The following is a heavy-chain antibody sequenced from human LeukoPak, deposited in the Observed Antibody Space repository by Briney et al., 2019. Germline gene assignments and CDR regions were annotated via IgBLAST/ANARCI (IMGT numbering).Heavy chain of an antibody. Sequence: GGSLRLSCAASGFTFDDYAMHWVRQAPGKGLEWVSGISWYSGSIGYADSVKGRFTISRDNAKNSLYLQMNSLRAEDTALYYCAKGVVVVPAAIYYGMDVWGQGTTVTVSS. CDR3: AKGVVVVPAAIYYGMDV. V-gene: IGHV3-9*01. D-gene: IGHD2-2*02. CDR1: GFTFDDYA. CDR2: ISWYSGSI. J-gene: IGHJ6*02.